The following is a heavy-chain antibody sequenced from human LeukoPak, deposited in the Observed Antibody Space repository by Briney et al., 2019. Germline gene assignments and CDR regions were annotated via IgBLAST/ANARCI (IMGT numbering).Heavy chain of an antibody. Sequence: SETLSLTCTVSGGSISSYYWSWIRQPPGKGLEWIGYIFYGGSTYYNPSLKSRVTISVDTSKNQFSLQLSSVTAADTAVYYCAREGGRYSYGFPFDYWGQGTLVTVSS. CDR1: GGSISSYY. CDR3: AREGGRYSYGFPFDY. D-gene: IGHD5-18*01. J-gene: IGHJ4*02. CDR2: IFYGGST. V-gene: IGHV4-59*12.